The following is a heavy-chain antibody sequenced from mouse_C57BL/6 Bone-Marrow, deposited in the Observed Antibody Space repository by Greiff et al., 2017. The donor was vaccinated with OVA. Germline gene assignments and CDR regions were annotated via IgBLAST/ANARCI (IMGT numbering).Heavy chain of an antibody. CDR1: GFTFNTYA. CDR3: VRETAGSSPSYWYFDV. J-gene: IGHJ1*03. D-gene: IGHD1-1*01. CDR2: IRSKSSNYAT. Sequence: EVMLVESGGGLVQPKGSLKLSCAASGFTFNTYAMHWVRQAPGKGLEWVARIRSKSSNYATYYADSVKDRFTISRDDSQSMLYLQMNNLKTEDTAMYYCVRETAGSSPSYWYFDVWGTGTTVTVSS. V-gene: IGHV10-3*01.